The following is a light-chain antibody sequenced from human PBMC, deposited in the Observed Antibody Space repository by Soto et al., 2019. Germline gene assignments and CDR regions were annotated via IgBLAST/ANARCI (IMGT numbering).Light chain of an antibody. Sequence: DSVMTQSPLSLSVTPGEPASISCRSSQSLLHSNGYNYLDWYLQRSGQSPQLLIYLGSHRASGVPDRFSGRGSGTDFTLKISRVEAEDVGVYYCMQALHSRVEFGEGTKVQI. V-gene: IGKV2-28*01. CDR2: LGS. CDR3: MQALHSRVE. J-gene: IGKJ1*01. CDR1: QSLLHSNGYNY.